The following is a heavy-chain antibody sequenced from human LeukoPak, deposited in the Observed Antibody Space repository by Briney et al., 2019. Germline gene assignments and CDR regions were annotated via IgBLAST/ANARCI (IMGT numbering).Heavy chain of an antibody. CDR2: ISSDGSNT. CDR3: AKRADGGAWYDY. D-gene: IGHD6-19*01. Sequence: HSGGSLRLSCAVSGFTFNSYWMDWVRQAPGKGLVWVSRISSDGSNTAYADSVKGRFTISRDNAKNTLYLQMSSLRAEDTAVYYCAKRADGGAWYDYWGQGTLVIVSS. J-gene: IGHJ4*02. V-gene: IGHV3-74*01. CDR1: GFTFNSYW.